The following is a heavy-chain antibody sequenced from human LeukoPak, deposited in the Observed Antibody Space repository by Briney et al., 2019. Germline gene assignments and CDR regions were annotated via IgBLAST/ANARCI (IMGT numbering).Heavy chain of an antibody. V-gene: IGHV3-33*01. J-gene: IGHJ4*02. D-gene: IGHD6-6*01. CDR3: ARGSEAARPHFDY. CDR2: IWYDGSNK. Sequence: PGRSLRLSCAASGFTFSSYGMHWVRQAPGTGLEWVAVIWYDGSNKYYADSVKGRFTISRDNSKNTLYLQMNSLRAEDTAVYYCARGSEAARPHFDYWGQGTLVTVSS. CDR1: GFTFSSYG.